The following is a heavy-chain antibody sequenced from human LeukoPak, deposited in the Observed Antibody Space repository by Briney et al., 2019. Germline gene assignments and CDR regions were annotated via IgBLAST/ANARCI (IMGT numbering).Heavy chain of an antibody. V-gene: IGHV4-59*01. CDR2: IYYRGST. CDR1: GGSISSYY. Sequence: SETLSLTCTVSGGSISSYYWSWIRQPPGKGLEWMGYIYYRGSTNYNPSLKSRVTISVDTSKNQFSLKLSSVTAADTAVYYCARDRYGDSAFDYWGQGTIVTVSS. J-gene: IGHJ4*02. D-gene: IGHD4-17*01. CDR3: ARDRYGDSAFDY.